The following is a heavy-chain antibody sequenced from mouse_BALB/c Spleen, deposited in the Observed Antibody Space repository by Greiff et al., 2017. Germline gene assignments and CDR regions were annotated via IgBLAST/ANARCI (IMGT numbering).Heavy chain of an antibody. CDR1: GYTFTSYY. Sequence: QVQLKQSGAELVKPGASVKLSCKASGYTFTSYYMYWVKQRPGQGLEWIGEINPSNGGTNLNEKFKSKATLTVDKSSSTAYMQLSSLTSEDSAVYYCTREGYGSSYRYFDVWGAGTTVTVSS. CDR2: INPSNGGT. CDR3: TREGYGSSYRYFDV. V-gene: IGHV1S81*02. D-gene: IGHD1-1*01. J-gene: IGHJ1*01.